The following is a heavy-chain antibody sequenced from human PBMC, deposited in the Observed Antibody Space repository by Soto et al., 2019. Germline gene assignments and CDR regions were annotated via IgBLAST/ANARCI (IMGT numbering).Heavy chain of an antibody. D-gene: IGHD3-3*01. CDR3: AREKGVPNGFDP. CDR2: INAGNGNT. V-gene: IGHV1-3*01. J-gene: IGHJ5*02. CDR1: GYTFTSYA. Sequence: ASVKVSCKASGYTFTSYAMHWVRQAPGQRLEWMGWINAGNGNTKYSQKFQGRVTITRDTSASTAYMELSSLRSEDTAVYYCAREKGVPNGFDPWGQGTLVTVSS.